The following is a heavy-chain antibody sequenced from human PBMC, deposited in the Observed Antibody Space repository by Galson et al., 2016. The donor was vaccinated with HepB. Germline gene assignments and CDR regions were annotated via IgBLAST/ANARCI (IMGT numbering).Heavy chain of an antibody. Sequence: SLRLSCAASGFTFSPYWMHWVRQAPGKGLVWVSQINTDGTITTYADSVKGRFTSSRDNAKNTLYLQMNSLRDEDTAVYYCARVIEGFTDYWGQGTLVTVSS. CDR1: GFTFSPYW. V-gene: IGHV3-74*01. CDR2: INTDGTIT. CDR3: ARVIEGFTDY. J-gene: IGHJ4*02. D-gene: IGHD3-22*01.